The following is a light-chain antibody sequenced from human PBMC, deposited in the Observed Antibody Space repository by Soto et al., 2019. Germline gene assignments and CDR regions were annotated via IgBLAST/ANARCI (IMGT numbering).Light chain of an antibody. CDR2: GNS. CDR1: SSNIGSNN. Sequence: QSVLTQPPSASATPGQRVTISCSGSSSNIGSNNVEWYQHLPGTAPKLLIYGNSNRPSGVPDRFSGSKSGTSASLAITGLQAEDEADYYCQSYDSSLRRVFGGGTKLTVL. V-gene: IGLV1-40*01. J-gene: IGLJ3*02. CDR3: QSYDSSLRRV.